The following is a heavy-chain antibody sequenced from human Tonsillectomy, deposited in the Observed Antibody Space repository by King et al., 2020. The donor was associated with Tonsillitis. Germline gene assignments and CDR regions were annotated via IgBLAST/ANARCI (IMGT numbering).Heavy chain of an antibody. V-gene: IGHV3-30*02. CDR3: AREGIDAFDI. CDR2: IGYDGRDK. CDR1: GFTFSRYG. J-gene: IGHJ3*02. D-gene: IGHD3-10*01. Sequence: VQLVESGGGVVQPGGSLRLSCAASGFTFSRYGMHWVRQAPGKGLEWVAFIGYDGRDKYYADSVKGRSTISRDNSKNTLYLQMNSLRAEDTDVYYCAREGIDAFDIWGQGTMVTVSS.